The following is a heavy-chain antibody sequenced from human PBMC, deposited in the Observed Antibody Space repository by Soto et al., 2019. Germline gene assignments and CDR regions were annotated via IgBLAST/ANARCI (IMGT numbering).Heavy chain of an antibody. V-gene: IGHV3-23*01. J-gene: IGHJ2*01. Sequence: EVQLLESGGGLVQPGGSLRLSCAASGFTFSSYVMSWVRQASGKRLEWVSAISGSGGSTYYADSVKGRFTISRDNSKNTLYLQMNSLRTEDTAVYYCAKSGDYVDWYFDLWGRGTLVTVSS. CDR3: AKSGDYVDWYFDL. D-gene: IGHD4-17*01. CDR1: GFTFSSYV. CDR2: ISGSGGST.